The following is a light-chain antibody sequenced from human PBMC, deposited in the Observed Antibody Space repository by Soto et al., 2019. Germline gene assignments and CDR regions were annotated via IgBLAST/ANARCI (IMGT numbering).Light chain of an antibody. V-gene: IGKV1-5*03. CDR2: KAS. Sequence: IQMTQSPSTLSASVGDRVAITCRASQSIGIWLAWYQQKPGKAPRFLIYKASSLESGVPSMFSGSGYVTEFTLTISSLQPDDFETYYCQQYNDYSWTFGQGTKVEIK. CDR1: QSIGIW. J-gene: IGKJ1*01. CDR3: QQYNDYSWT.